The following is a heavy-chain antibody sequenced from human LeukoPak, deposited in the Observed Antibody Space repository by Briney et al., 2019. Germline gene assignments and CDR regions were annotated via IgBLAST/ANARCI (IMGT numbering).Heavy chain of an antibody. V-gene: IGHV3-48*03. CDR2: ISNFGDII. CDR1: GFTFSHYE. D-gene: IGHD3-10*01. J-gene: IGHJ5*02. CDR3: ASSYYGSGSYYNERFWFDP. Sequence: GGSLRLSCAASGFTFSHYEMSWVRQAPGKGLEWISHISNFGDIIHYADSVEGRFTISRDNAKNSLYLQMNSLRAEDTAVYYCASSYYGSGSYYNERFWFDPWGQGTLVTVSS.